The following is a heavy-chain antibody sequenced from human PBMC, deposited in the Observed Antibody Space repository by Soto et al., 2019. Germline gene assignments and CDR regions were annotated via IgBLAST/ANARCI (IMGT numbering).Heavy chain of an antibody. CDR2: IIPILGIA. CDR1: GGTFSSYT. J-gene: IGHJ6*02. D-gene: IGHD1-20*01. V-gene: IGHV1-69*02. CDR3: VSSVWTGRKGITGTTERNAYGMDV. Sequence: QVQLVQSGAEVKKPGSSVKVSCKASGGTFSSYTISWVRQAPGQGLEWMGRIIPILGIANYAQKFQGRVTITADKSTSTAYMELSSLRSEDTAVYYCVSSVWTGRKGITGTTERNAYGMDVWGQGTTVTVSS.